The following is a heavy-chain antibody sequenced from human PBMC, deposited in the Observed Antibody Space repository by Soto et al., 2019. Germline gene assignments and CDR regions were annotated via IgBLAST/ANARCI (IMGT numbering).Heavy chain of an antibody. J-gene: IGHJ4*02. V-gene: IGHV3-21*01. CDR3: ARDRNYFDSSGYHGY. D-gene: IGHD3-22*01. CDR1: GLTFSSYS. Sequence: PGGSLRLSCAASGLTFSSYSMNWVRQAPGKGLEWVSSISSSSSYRYYADSVKGRFTISRDNAKKSLYLQMNSLRAEDTAVYYCARDRNYFDSSGYHGYWGQGTLVTVSS. CDR2: ISSSSSYR.